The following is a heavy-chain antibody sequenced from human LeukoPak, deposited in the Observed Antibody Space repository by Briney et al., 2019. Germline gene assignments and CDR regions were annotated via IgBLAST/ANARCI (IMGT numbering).Heavy chain of an antibody. Sequence: SETLSLTCTVSGGSISSYYWSWIRQPAGKGPEWIGRIYTSGNTNFNPSLKSRVTMSVDTSKNQFSLKLSSVTAADTAVYYCARVLSYHYMDVWGKGTTVTVSS. CDR1: GGSISSYY. V-gene: IGHV4-4*07. J-gene: IGHJ6*03. D-gene: IGHD3-9*01. CDR2: IYTSGNT. CDR3: ARVLSYHYMDV.